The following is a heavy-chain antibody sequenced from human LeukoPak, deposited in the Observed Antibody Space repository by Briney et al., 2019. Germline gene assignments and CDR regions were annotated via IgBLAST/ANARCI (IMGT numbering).Heavy chain of an antibody. J-gene: IGHJ1*01. CDR3: VREKLYTSSWGFQH. Sequence: SETLSLTCTVSGGSISSGGYYWSWIRQPPGKGLEWIGYIYHSGSTYYNPSLKSRVTISVDTSNNLFFLNLTSVTAADTAVYFCVREKLYTSSWGFQHWGQGTLVSVSS. CDR1: GGSISSGGYY. CDR2: IYHSGST. V-gene: IGHV4-30-2*01. D-gene: IGHD6-13*01.